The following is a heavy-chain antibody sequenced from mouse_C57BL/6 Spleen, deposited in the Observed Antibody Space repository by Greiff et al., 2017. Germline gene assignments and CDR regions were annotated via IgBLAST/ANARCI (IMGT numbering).Heavy chain of an antibody. CDR1: GYTFTSYW. CDR3: TSERGRPDCAVDY. V-gene: IGHV1-5*01. J-gene: IGHJ4*01. CDR2: IYPGNGET. Sequence: VPLQQSGTVLARPGASVKMSCKTSGYTFTSYWMHWVKQRPEQGLEWIGAIYPGNGETSYYQQFKGKATMTAVTSASTAYMELSSRTNEDSAVYYCTSERGRPDCAVDYWGQRTSVTVSS. D-gene: IGHD3-3*01.